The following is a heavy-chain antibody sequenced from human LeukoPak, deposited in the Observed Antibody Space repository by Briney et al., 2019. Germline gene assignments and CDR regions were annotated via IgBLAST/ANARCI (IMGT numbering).Heavy chain of an antibody. CDR2: IWYDGNNK. J-gene: IGHJ4*02. CDR3: ARGSSSVTLPGD. Sequence: GGSLRLSCAASGFTFNSYGMHWVRQAPGKGLEWVAVIWYDGNNKYYADSVKGRFTISRDNSKNTLYLQMNSLRVEDTAVYYCARGSSSVTLPGDWGQGTLVTVSS. D-gene: IGHD2-2*01. V-gene: IGHV3-33*01. CDR1: GFTFNSYG.